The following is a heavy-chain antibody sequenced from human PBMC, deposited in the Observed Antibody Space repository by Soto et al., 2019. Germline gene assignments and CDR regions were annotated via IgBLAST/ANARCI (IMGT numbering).Heavy chain of an antibody. CDR2: ISSSSSYI. Sequence: SWIRKEPGKGLEWVSSISSSSSYIYYADSVKGRFTISRDNAKNSLFLQMNSLRDEDTAVYYCARGGSSSDNGMDVWGQGTTVTVSS. CDR3: ARGGSSSDNGMDV. D-gene: IGHD3-16*01. J-gene: IGHJ6*02. V-gene: IGHV3-21*01.